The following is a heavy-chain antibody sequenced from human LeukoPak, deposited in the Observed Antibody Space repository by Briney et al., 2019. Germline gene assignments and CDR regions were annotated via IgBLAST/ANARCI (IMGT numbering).Heavy chain of an antibody. D-gene: IGHD1-26*01. CDR2: IYWDDDK. Sequence: SGPTLVNPTQTLTLTCTFSGFSLSTSGVGVCWIRQPPGKALEWLALIYWDDDKRYSPSLKSRLTITKDTSKNQVVLTMTNMDPVDTATYYCAHRLGARVYNWFDPWGQGTLVTVSS. CDR3: AHRLGARVYNWFDP. CDR1: GFSLSTSGVG. V-gene: IGHV2-5*02. J-gene: IGHJ5*02.